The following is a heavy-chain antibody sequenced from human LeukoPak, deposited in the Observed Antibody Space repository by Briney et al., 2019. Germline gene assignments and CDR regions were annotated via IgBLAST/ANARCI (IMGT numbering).Heavy chain of an antibody. J-gene: IGHJ5*02. CDR3: ARSRCYCSGGSCYSCDWFDP. CDR2: ISSSGSTV. V-gene: IGHV3-11*01. D-gene: IGHD2-15*01. Sequence: GRSLRLSCAASGFTFSDYYMSWIRQAPGKELEWVSYISSSGSTVYYADSVKGRFTISRDNAKNSLYLQMNSLRAEDTAVYYCARSRCYCSGGSCYSCDWFDPWGQGTLVTVSS. CDR1: GFTFSDYY.